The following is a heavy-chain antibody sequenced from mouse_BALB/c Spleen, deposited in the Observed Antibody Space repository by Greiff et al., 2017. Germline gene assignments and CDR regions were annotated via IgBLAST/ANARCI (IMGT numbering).Heavy chain of an antibody. CDR3: ARSMAMITTGFAY. Sequence: EVQLQQSGPELVKPGASVKMSCKASGYTFTSYVMHWVKQKPGQGLEWIGYINPYNDGTKYNEKFKGKATLTSDKSSSTAYMELSSLTSEDSAVYYCARSMAMITTGFAYWGQGTLVTVSA. J-gene: IGHJ3*01. D-gene: IGHD2-4*01. V-gene: IGHV1-14*01. CDR2: INPYNDGT. CDR1: GYTFTSYV.